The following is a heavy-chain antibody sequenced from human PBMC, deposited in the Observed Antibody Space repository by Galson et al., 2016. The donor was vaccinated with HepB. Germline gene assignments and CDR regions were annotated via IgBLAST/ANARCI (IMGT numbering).Heavy chain of an antibody. CDR2: VSYDGSKK. CDR3: AKSNQTLWFGKSRNAAFDT. Sequence: SLRLSCAVSGFTFSSFGMHWVRQAPGKGLEWVSVVSYDGSKKYYADSLKGRCTISRDNSKSTLYLQMNSLRTEDTAVYSCAKSNQTLWFGKSRNAAFDTWGQGTMVTVSS. V-gene: IGHV3-30*18. D-gene: IGHD3-10*01. J-gene: IGHJ3*02. CDR1: GFTFSSFG.